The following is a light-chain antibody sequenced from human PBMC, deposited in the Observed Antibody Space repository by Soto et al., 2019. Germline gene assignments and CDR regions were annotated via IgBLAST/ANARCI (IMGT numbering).Light chain of an antibody. J-gene: IGKJ3*01. CDR1: LPISTC. Sequence: DGQMTQSPSSLSASVGDRVTITCRASLPISTCINWYQQKPGKAPKLLIYAASILQSGVPSRFTASGSGTDFSLTISSLQPEDFASYFCQQSYSVPFTFGPGTKVDIK. CDR2: AAS. CDR3: QQSYSVPFT. V-gene: IGKV1-39*01.